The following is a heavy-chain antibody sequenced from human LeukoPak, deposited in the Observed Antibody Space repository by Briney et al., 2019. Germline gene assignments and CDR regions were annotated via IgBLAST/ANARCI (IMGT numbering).Heavy chain of an antibody. Sequence: GGSLRLSCAASGFTFSSYWMHWVRQDPGKGLLWVSRIDNYGTGTDYADSVRGRFTISRDNSKNTLYLQMNSLRAEDTAVYYCAKGHVGYQLLAYFDYWGQGTLVTVSS. CDR3: AKGHVGYQLLAYFDY. CDR2: IDNYGTGT. V-gene: IGHV3-74*01. J-gene: IGHJ4*02. CDR1: GFTFSSYW. D-gene: IGHD2-2*01.